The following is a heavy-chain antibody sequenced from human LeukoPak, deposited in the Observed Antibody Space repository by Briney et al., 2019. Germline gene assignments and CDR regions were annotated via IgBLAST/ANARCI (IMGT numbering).Heavy chain of an antibody. Sequence: GGSLRLSCAASGFTFSSYGMHWVRQAPGKGLEWVAVIWYDGSNKYYADSVKGRFTISRDNSKNTLYLQMNSLRAEDTAVYYCARGSRGSGWYKGFDYWGQGTLVTVSS. J-gene: IGHJ4*02. V-gene: IGHV3-33*01. CDR2: IWYDGSNK. CDR3: ARGSRGSGWYKGFDY. CDR1: GFTFSSYG. D-gene: IGHD6-19*01.